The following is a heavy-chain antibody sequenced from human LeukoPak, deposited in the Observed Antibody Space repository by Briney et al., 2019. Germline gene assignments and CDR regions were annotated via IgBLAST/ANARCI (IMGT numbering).Heavy chain of an antibody. Sequence: SVKVSCKASGGTFSGYAISWVRQAPGQGLEWMGRIIPIFGTANYAQKFQGRVTITTDESTSTAYMELSSLRSEDTAVYYCARDLRIAVAGTRDNWFDPWGQGTLVTVSS. CDR1: GGTFSGYA. D-gene: IGHD6-19*01. CDR2: IIPIFGTA. CDR3: ARDLRIAVAGTRDNWFDP. J-gene: IGHJ5*02. V-gene: IGHV1-69*05.